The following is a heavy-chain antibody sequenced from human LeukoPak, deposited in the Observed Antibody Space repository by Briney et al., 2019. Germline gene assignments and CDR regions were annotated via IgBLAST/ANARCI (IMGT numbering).Heavy chain of an antibody. D-gene: IGHD3-3*01. CDR1: GYTFTGYY. CDR3: ARESDDFWSGYSPSY. J-gene: IGHJ4*02. CDR2: INPNSGGT. Sequence: GASVKASCKASGYTFTGYYMHWVRQAPGQGLEWMGWINPNSGGTNYAQKFQGRVTMTRDTSISTAYMELSRLRSDDTAVYYCARESDDFWSGYSPSYWGQGTLVTVSS. V-gene: IGHV1-2*02.